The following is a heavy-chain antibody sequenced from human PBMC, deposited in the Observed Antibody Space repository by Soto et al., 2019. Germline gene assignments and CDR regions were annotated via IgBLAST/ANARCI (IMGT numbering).Heavy chain of an antibody. J-gene: IGHJ5*02. CDR3: ARGRYCSSTCCFHVMGPDNWFDP. Sequence: QVQLVQSGAEVKKPGSSVKVSCKASGGTFSSYAISWVRQAPGQGLEWMGGIIPIFGTANYAQKFQGRVTITADESTSTGYMELSSLRSEDTAVYYCARGRYCSSTCCFHVMGPDNWFDPWGQGTLVTVSS. V-gene: IGHV1-69*01. CDR1: GGTFSSYA. D-gene: IGHD2-2*01. CDR2: IIPIFGTA.